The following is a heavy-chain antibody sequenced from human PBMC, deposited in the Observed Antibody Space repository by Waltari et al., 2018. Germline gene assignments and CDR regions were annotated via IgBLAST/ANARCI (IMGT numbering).Heavy chain of an antibody. CDR2: ISGSGGST. J-gene: IGHJ4*02. CDR1: GFTFSSYA. V-gene: IGHV3-23*01. CDR3: ADMYYYDSSDPRG. Sequence: EVQLLESGGGLVQPGGSLRLSCAASGFTFSSYALRWVRQAPGKGLEWVSAISGSGGSTYYADSVKGRFTISRDNSKNTLYLQMNSLRAEDTAVYYCADMYYYDSSDPRGWGQGTLVTVSS. D-gene: IGHD3-22*01.